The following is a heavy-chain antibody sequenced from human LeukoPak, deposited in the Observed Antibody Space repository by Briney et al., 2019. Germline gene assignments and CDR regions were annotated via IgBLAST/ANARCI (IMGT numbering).Heavy chain of an antibody. CDR3: ARDYGDYSFVFDY. J-gene: IGHJ4*02. CDR1: GFTFSDYG. V-gene: IGHV3-30*02. CDR2: IRHHGNNK. Sequence: GGSLRLSCAASGFTFSDYGMHWVRQAPGKGLEWVAFIRHHGNNKHYADSVQGRFTISRDNSKNTLYLQMNSLRAEDTAVYFCARDYGDYSFVFDYWGQGILVTVSS. D-gene: IGHD4-17*01.